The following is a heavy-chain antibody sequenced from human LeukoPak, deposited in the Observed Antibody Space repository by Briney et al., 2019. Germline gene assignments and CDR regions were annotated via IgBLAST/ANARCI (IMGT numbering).Heavy chain of an antibody. CDR3: AKDGISGWTYYYYMDV. V-gene: IGHV3-30*02. CDR2: IRYDGGSK. J-gene: IGHJ6*03. CDR1: GFTFSSYS. Sequence: GGSLRLSCAASGFTFSSYSMNWVRQAPGKGLEWVAFIRYDGGSKYYADSVKGRFTISRVNSKNTLYLQMNSLRAEDTAVYYCAKDGISGWTYYYYMDVWGKGTPVTISS. D-gene: IGHD3-10*01.